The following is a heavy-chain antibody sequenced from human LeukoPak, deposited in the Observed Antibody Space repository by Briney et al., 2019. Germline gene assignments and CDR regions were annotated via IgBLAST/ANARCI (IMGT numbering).Heavy chain of an antibody. CDR2: IKQDETEK. CDR3: ARDVNRGFDP. Sequence: PGGSLRLSCAASGLNFSTDWMRWLRQAPGKGLEWVANIKQDETEKYYVDSVKGRFTISRDNAKNSLYLQMNSLRVEDTAIYFWARDVNRGFDPWGQGALVTVSS. J-gene: IGHJ5*02. CDR1: GLNFSTDW. D-gene: IGHD3-3*01. V-gene: IGHV3-7*01.